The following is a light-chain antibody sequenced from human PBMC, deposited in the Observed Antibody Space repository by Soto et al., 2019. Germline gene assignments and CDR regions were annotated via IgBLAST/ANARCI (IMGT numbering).Light chain of an antibody. CDR1: KSISSD. CDR2: AAS. J-gene: IGKJ4*01. Sequence: DIQMTQSRSSLSASVGDRVTITCRASKSISSDLNWYQQKPGKAPKLLIYAASSLQSGVPSRFSGSGSGTDFTLTISSLQPEDFATYYCQQSYSTPPAFGGGTKVEIK. V-gene: IGKV1-39*01. CDR3: QQSYSTPPA.